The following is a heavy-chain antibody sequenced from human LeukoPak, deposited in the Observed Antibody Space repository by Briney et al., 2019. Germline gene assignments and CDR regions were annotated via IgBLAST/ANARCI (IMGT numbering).Heavy chain of an antibody. CDR2: ISSSGRAI. J-gene: IGHJ4*02. CDR1: GFTFNTYS. D-gene: IGHD1-26*01. Sequence: GGSLRLSFAASGFTFNTYSMNWVRQAPGKGREGVSYISSSGRAILYADSVKGRFTVSRDNAKNSLYLQMNNLRAEDTAVYYCAREIPSGSYAPDYWGQGTLVTVSS. V-gene: IGHV3-48*04. CDR3: AREIPSGSYAPDY.